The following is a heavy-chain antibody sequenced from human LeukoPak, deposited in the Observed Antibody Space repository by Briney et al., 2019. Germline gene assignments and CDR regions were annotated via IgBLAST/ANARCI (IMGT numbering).Heavy chain of an antibody. D-gene: IGHD1-26*01. CDR3: ARDRSGYSDY. Sequence: PSETLSLTCTVSGGSITTSHWWSWVRQPPGKGLEWIGEAYHNGDTNFSPSLNSRAFISVDKSKNQLSLELYGVTSADTAVYYCARDRSGYSDYWGQGTLVTVSS. CDR2: AYHNGDT. J-gene: IGHJ4*02. V-gene: IGHV4-4*02. CDR1: GGSITTSHW.